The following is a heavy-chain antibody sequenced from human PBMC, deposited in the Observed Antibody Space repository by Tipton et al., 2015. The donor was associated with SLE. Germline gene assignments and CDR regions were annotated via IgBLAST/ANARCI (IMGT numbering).Heavy chain of an antibody. CDR2: ISWDGGST. J-gene: IGHJ4*02. CDR3: AKDGYSSSWFPDY. Sequence: SLRLSCAASGFTFDDYAMHWVRQAPGKGLEWVSLISWDGGSTYYADSVKGRFTISRDNSKNSLYLQMNSLRAEDTALYYCAKDGYSSSWFPDYWGQGTLVTVSS. CDR1: GFTFDDYA. V-gene: IGHV3-43D*04. D-gene: IGHD6-13*01.